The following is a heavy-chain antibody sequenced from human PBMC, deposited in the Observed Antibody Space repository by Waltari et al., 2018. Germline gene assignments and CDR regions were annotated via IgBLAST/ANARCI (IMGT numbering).Heavy chain of an antibody. Sequence: QVTLKESGPVLVKPTETLTLTCTVSGFSLSNARMGVSWIRQPPGKALEWLAHIFSNDEKSYSKSLKSRLTISKDTSKSQVVLTMTNRDPGDTATYYCARMTYAYYYDSSGYYQGWFDPWGQGTLVTVSS. J-gene: IGHJ5*02. CDR3: ARMTYAYYYDSSGYYQGWFDP. D-gene: IGHD3-22*01. CDR2: IFSNDEK. CDR1: GFSLSNARMG. V-gene: IGHV2-26*01.